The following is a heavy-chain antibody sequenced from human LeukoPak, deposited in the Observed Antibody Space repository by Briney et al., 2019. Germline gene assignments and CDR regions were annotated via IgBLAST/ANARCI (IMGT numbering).Heavy chain of an antibody. CDR2: ISWNSGSI. D-gene: IGHD3-22*01. J-gene: IGHJ4*02. V-gene: IGHV3-9*01. CDR1: GFIFDDYA. CDR3: AKDSTGYYYDSSGPAFDC. Sequence: GGSLRLSCAASGFIFDDYAMHWVRQAPGKGLEWVSGISWNSGSIGYADSVKGRFTISRDNAKNSLYLQMNSLRAEDTALYYCAKDSTGYYYDSSGPAFDCWGQGTLVTVSS.